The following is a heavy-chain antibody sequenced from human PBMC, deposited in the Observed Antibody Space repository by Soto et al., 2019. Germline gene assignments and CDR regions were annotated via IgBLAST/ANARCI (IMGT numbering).Heavy chain of an antibody. D-gene: IGHD2-15*01. Sequence: EVQLVESGGGLVQPGGSLRLSCAASGFTFSTYSMSWVRQAPGKGLEWVSYISSISNTIYYADSVKGRFTISRDNAKNSLYLHMNSLSAADTAVYYCARDRGCSGGICYRDLGYWGQGTLVTVSS. CDR1: GFTFSTYS. CDR2: ISSISNTI. V-gene: IGHV3-48*01. J-gene: IGHJ4*02. CDR3: ARDRGCSGGICYRDLGY.